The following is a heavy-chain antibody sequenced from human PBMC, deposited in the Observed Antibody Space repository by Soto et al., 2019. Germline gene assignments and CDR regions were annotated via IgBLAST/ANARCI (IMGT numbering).Heavy chain of an antibody. CDR3: ARGTPCGGDCYRWFDP. D-gene: IGHD2-21*02. CDR2: INHSGST. Sequence: SETLSLTCAVYGGSFSGYYWSWIRQPPGKGLEWIGEINHSGSTNYNPSLKSRATISVDTSKNQFSLKLSSVTAADTAVYYCARGTPCGGDCYRWFDPWGQGTLVTVSS. V-gene: IGHV4-34*01. J-gene: IGHJ5*02. CDR1: GGSFSGYY.